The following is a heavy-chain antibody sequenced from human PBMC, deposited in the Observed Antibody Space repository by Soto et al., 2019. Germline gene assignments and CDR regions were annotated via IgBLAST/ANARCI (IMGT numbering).Heavy chain of an antibody. CDR1: GFTFNMYG. CDR3: AKDRDSGQGSLDS. V-gene: IGHV3-30*18. J-gene: IGHJ4*02. CDR2: ISYDGSNQ. Sequence: PVGSLRFAYAASGFTFNMYGMHLVRQAPDKWLEWVALISYDGSNQYYADSVKGRFTISRDNSKNTLFLQMNSLRADDPDVYYCAKDRDSGQGSLDSWGPGT. D-gene: IGHD2-21*01.